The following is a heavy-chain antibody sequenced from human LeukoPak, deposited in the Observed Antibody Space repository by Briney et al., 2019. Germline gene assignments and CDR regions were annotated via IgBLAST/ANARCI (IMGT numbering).Heavy chain of an antibody. CDR1: GFTFDDYA. CDR2: ISWNSGSI. J-gene: IGHJ4*02. V-gene: IGHV3-9*01. CDR3: AKDRGPPFTIAAAGLDY. D-gene: IGHD6-13*01. Sequence: GGSLRLSCAASGFTFDDYAMHWVRQAPGKGLEWASGISWNSGSIGYADSVKGRFTISRDNAKNSLYLQMNSLRAEDTALYYCAKDRGPPFTIAAAGLDYWGQGTLVTVSS.